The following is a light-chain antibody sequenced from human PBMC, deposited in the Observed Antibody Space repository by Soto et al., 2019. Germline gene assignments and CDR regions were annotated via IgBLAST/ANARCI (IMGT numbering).Light chain of an antibody. CDR3: FSYTSTNTLEV. CDR1: SSDIGGYKS. Sequence: QSALTQPASVSGSPGQPITISCTGASSDIGGYKSVSWYQQHPGKAPKLLIYEINTRPSGVSTRFSGAKSCRTASLTISGLRDDDEAAYYCFSYTSTNTLEVFGGGTKVTVL. V-gene: IGLV2-14*01. CDR2: EIN. J-gene: IGLJ3*02.